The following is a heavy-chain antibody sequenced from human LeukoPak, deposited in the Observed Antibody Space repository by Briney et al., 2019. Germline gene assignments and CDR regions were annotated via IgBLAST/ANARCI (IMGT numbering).Heavy chain of an antibody. CDR2: IYTSGST. CDR3: ARQGYYDIRRDYRSHYHYMDV. Sequence: SETLSLTCTVSGDSISSYYWSWIRQSPGKGLEWIGYIYTSGSTNYNPSLKSRVTISADTSKSQISLKLSSVTAADTALYYCARQGYYDIRRDYRSHYHYMDVWGNGTTVTVSS. V-gene: IGHV4-4*09. D-gene: IGHD3-3*01. CDR1: GDSISSYY. J-gene: IGHJ6*03.